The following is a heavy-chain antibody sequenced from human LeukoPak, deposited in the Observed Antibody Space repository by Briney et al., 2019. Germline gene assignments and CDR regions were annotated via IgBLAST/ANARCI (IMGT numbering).Heavy chain of an antibody. D-gene: IGHD3-10*01. V-gene: IGHV3-23*01. CDR2: ISPSGDIT. J-gene: IGHJ4*02. Sequence: GGSLRLSCAASGFTFSSYGMNWVRQAPGKGLEWGSGISPSGDITYYADSVKGRFTISRDNSKNTLYLEVISLTAEDTVVYYCAKDDAWLRFGEWSQGTLVTVSS. CDR3: AKDDAWLRFGE. CDR1: GFTFSSYG.